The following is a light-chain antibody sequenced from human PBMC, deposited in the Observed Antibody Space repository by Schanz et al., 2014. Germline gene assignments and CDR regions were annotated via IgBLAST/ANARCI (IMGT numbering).Light chain of an antibody. CDR1: SRDVGKYNL. Sequence: QSALTQPASVSESPGQSITISCTGTSRDVGKYNLVSWYQQHPGKAPKLMIYDVSNRPSGVSNRFSGSKSGNTASLTISGLQAEDEADYYCSSYAGSNNSVVFGGGTKLTVL. CDR2: DVS. V-gene: IGLV2-14*02. J-gene: IGLJ2*01. CDR3: SSYAGSNNSVV.